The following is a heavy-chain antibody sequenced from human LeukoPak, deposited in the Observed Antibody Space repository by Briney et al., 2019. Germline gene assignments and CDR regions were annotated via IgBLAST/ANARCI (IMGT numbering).Heavy chain of an antibody. Sequence: ASVKVSCKASGYTFTSYGISWVRQAPGQGLEWMGWISAYNGNTNYAQKLQGRVTMTTDTSTSTAYMELRSLRSDDTAVYYCATTYSSSWYGGYYYYYMDVWGKGTTVTVSS. CDR3: ATTYSSSWYGGYYYYYMDV. CDR1: GYTFTSYG. CDR2: ISAYNGNT. J-gene: IGHJ6*03. V-gene: IGHV1-18*01. D-gene: IGHD6-13*01.